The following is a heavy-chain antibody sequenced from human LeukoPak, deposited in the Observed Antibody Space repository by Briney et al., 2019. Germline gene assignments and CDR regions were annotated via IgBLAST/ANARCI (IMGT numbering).Heavy chain of an antibody. J-gene: IGHJ4*02. CDR3: ARSLGRVEDYFDY. Sequence: PGGSLRLSCAASGFIFSSYWMSWVRQAPGKGLEWVANIKQDGSEKYYVDSVKGRFTISRDNAKNSLYLQMNSLRAEDTAVYYCARSLGRVEDYFDYWGQGTLVTVSS. CDR2: IKQDGSEK. D-gene: IGHD2-15*01. V-gene: IGHV3-7*01. CDR1: GFIFSSYW.